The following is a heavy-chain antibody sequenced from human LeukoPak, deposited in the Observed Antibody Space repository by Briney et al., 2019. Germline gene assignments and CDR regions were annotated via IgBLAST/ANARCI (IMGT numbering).Heavy chain of an antibody. D-gene: IGHD3-16*01. J-gene: IGHJ4*02. CDR3: AREGTYYEYVWGSSP. CDR1: GFTFSSYW. CDR2: IKHDGSEK. V-gene: IGHV3-7*01. Sequence: PGGSLRLPCTASGFTFSSYWMSWVRQAPGKGLEWLANIKHDGSEKYYVDSVKGRFTISRDNAKNSLYLQMNSLRAEDTAVYYCAREGTYYEYVWGSSPGGQGTLVTVSS.